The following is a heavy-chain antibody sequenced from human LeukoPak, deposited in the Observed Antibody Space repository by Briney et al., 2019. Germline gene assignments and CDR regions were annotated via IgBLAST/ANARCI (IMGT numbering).Heavy chain of an antibody. Sequence: GGSLRLSCAASGFTFSSYEMNWVRQAPGKGLEGVSYISSSGSTIYYADSVKGRFTISRDNSKNTLYLQMNSLRAEDTAVYYCAKGYGDYVGYYYYYMDVWGKGTTVTISS. CDR1: GFTFSSYE. V-gene: IGHV3-48*03. CDR3: AKGYGDYVGYYYYYMDV. CDR2: ISSSGSTI. J-gene: IGHJ6*03. D-gene: IGHD4-17*01.